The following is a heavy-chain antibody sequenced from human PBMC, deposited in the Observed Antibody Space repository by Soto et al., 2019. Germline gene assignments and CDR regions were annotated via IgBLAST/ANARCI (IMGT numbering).Heavy chain of an antibody. D-gene: IGHD2-15*01. V-gene: IGHV3-48*02. J-gene: IGHJ6*01. Sequence: ESGGGLVQPGGSLRLSCAASGFTFSNCGMNWVRQTPGKGLEWVSYISDSGATKHYADSVKGRFTISRDNGKDSLYLQMNSLRDEDTAVYFCARCSRNSCYSYGVDVW. CDR3: ARCSRNSCYSYGVDV. CDR2: ISDSGATK. CDR1: GFTFSNCG.